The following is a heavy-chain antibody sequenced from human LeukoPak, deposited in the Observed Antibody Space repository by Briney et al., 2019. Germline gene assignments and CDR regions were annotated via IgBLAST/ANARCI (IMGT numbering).Heavy chain of an antibody. Sequence: ASVKVSCKASGYTFTSYGISWVRQAPGQGLEWMGWISAYNGNTSYAQKLQGRVTMTTDTSTSTAYMELRSLRSDDTAVYYCARVTMIVVVIDAFDIWGQGTMVTVSS. CDR3: ARVTMIVVVIDAFDI. J-gene: IGHJ3*02. CDR1: GYTFTSYG. CDR2: ISAYNGNT. V-gene: IGHV1-18*01. D-gene: IGHD3-22*01.